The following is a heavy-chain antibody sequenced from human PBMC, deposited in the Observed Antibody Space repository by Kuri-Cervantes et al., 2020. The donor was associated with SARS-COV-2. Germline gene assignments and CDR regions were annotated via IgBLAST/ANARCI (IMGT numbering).Heavy chain of an antibody. Sequence: SETPSLTCTVSGGSISSYYWSWIRQPPGKGLEWIGYIYYSGSTNYNPSLKSRVTISVDTSKNQFSLKLSSVTAADTAVYYCARDSSGYYYYGMDVWGQGTTVTVSS. CDR3: ARDSSGYYYYGMDV. CDR2: IYYSGST. CDR1: GGSISSYY. J-gene: IGHJ6*02. D-gene: IGHD3-3*01. V-gene: IGHV4-59*01.